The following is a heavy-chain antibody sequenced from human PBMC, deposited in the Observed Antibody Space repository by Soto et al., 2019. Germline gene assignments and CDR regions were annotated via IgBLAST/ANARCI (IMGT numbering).Heavy chain of an antibody. CDR3: ARGFLITGIDY. CDR1: GDSVSSNSVA. D-gene: IGHD3-16*01. V-gene: IGHV6-1*01. CDR2: TYYRSKWYN. Sequence: SQTLSLTCVISGDSVSSNSVAWNWIRQSPSRGLEWLGRTYYRSKWYNHYAVSVKGRITINPDTSKNQFSLQLNSVTPEDTAVYFCARGFLITGIDYWGQGTLVTVSS. J-gene: IGHJ4*02.